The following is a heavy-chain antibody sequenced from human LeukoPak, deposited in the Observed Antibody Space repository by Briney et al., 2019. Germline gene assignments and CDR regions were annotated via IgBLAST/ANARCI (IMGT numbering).Heavy chain of an antibody. D-gene: IGHD6-19*01. CDR1: GYTFTSYY. CDR2: INPSGGST. Sequence: ASVKVSCKASGYTFTSYYMHWVRQATGQGLEWMGIINPSGGSTSYAQKFQGRVTMTRDTSTSTVYMELSSLRSDDTAVYYCARAGRGSSGWVPPQQAGYWGQGTLVTVSS. J-gene: IGHJ4*02. V-gene: IGHV1-46*01. CDR3: ARAGRGSSGWVPPQQAGY.